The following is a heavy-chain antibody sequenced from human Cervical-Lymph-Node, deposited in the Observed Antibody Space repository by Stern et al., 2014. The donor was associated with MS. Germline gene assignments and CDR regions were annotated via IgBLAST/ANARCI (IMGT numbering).Heavy chain of an antibody. CDR1: GFTFSSYW. CDR2: LSADGRST. D-gene: IGHD1-14*01. Sequence: EVQLVESGGGLVQPGGSLRLSCAASGFTFSSYWIHWVRQVPGKGLVSVSRLSADGRSTVYADSVKGRFTISRDNANNTLYLQMHSLRAEDSAVYYCVRAEGTLRRYYFDSWGQGALVTVSS. CDR3: VRAEGTLRRYYFDS. V-gene: IGHV3-74*01. J-gene: IGHJ4*02.